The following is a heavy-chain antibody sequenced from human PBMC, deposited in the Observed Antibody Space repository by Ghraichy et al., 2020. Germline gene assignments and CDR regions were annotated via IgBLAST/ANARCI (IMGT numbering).Heavy chain of an antibody. CDR2: IYYSGST. CDR3: ARQKARNFWSGHYDPMI. V-gene: IGHV4-39*01. Sequence: SETLSLTCTVSGGSISSSSYYWGWIRQPPGKGLEWIGSIYYSGSTYYNPSLKSRVTISVDTSKNQFSLKLSSVTAADTAVYYCARQKARNFWSGHYDPMIWGQGTLVTVSS. CDR1: GGSISSSSYY. D-gene: IGHD3-3*01. J-gene: IGHJ4*02.